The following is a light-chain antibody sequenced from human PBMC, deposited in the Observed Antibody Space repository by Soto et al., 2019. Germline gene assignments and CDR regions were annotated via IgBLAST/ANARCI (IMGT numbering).Light chain of an antibody. V-gene: IGLV1-44*01. CDR3: AAWDDSLNGVV. CDR2: RNH. Sequence: QSVLTQPPSASGTPGQRVTISCSGSSSNIGSKTVNWYQQLPGTAPKLLIYRNHQRPSGVPDRFSSSKSGTSASLAISGLDAEDDADYYCAAWDDSLNGVVFGGGTKLTVL. CDR1: SSNIGSKT. J-gene: IGLJ2*01.